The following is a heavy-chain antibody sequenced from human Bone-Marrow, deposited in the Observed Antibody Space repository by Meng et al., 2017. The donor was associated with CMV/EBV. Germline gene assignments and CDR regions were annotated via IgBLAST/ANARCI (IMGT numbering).Heavy chain of an antibody. CDR2: ISSSSSYI. D-gene: IGHD3-3*01. CDR3: ARDKEGPYDFWSGYSSYGMDV. CDR1: GFTFSSNS. V-gene: IGHV3-21*01. Sequence: GGSLRLSCAASGFTFSSNSMNWVRQAPGKGLEWVSSISSSSSYIYYADSVKGRFTISRDNAKNSLYLQMNSLRAEDTAVYYYARDKEGPYDFWSGYSSYGMDVWGQGNTVNVSS. J-gene: IGHJ6*02.